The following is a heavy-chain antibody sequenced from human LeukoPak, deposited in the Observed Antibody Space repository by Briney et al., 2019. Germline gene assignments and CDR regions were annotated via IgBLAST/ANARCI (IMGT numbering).Heavy chain of an antibody. V-gene: IGHV3-9*01. J-gene: IGHJ4*02. D-gene: IGHD3-9*01. CDR2: ISWNSGNI. Sequence: GRSLRLSCAASGFTFDDYAMHWVRQAPGKGLEWVSGISWNSGNIYYEDSEKGRFTISRDNAKNSLYLQMNSLRAEDTALYYCAKGEAIRYFDWLLYDWGQGIPVTVSS. CDR1: GFTFDDYA. CDR3: AKGEAIRYFDWLLYD.